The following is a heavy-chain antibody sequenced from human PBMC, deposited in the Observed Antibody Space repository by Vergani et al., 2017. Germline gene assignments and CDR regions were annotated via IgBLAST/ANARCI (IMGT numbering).Heavy chain of an antibody. CDR2: ISGHGDRT. CDR1: GFTFSNSA. D-gene: IGHD6-19*01. Sequence: EVHLLESGGGQVEAGGSLRLSCVASGFTFSNSAMSWVRQTSGKGLEWVSAISGHGDRTYYADSVKGRFTISRDNSKNTVYLQMNSLKAEDRATYYCAKDQAVTHYFDYWGQGTLVTVSS. J-gene: IGHJ4*02. V-gene: IGHV3-23*01. CDR3: AKDQAVTHYFDY.